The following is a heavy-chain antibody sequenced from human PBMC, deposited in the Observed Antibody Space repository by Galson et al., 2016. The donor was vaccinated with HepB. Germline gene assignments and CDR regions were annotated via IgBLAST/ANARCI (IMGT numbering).Heavy chain of an antibody. J-gene: IGHJ5*02. CDR1: GYTYTDYY. CDR2: INSNSGEA. V-gene: IGHV1-2*06. Sequence: SVKVSCKASGYTYTDYYVHWVRQAPGLGLEWMGRINSNSGEANYAQRFQGRFTMTRDTSISTTYMEVSRLRSEDTAIYYCVRGDVVVVPAEYNWFDPWGQGTLVTVSS. CDR3: VRGDVVVVPAEYNWFDP. D-gene: IGHD2-2*01.